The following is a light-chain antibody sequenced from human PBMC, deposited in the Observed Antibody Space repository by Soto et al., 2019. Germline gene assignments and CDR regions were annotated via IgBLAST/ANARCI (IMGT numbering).Light chain of an antibody. V-gene: IGKV1-39*01. CDR1: QSISSW. Sequence: DIQMTQSPSTLCASVGDRVTITCRASQSISSWLAWYQQKPGKAPKLLIYAASNLQSGVPSRFSGSGSGTDFTLTISSLQPEDFATYFCQQSYSTPPWTFGQGTKVDVK. CDR2: AAS. J-gene: IGKJ1*01. CDR3: QQSYSTPPWT.